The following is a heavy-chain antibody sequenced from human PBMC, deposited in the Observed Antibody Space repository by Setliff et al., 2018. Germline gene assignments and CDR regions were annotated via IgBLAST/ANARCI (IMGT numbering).Heavy chain of an antibody. V-gene: IGHV3-20*04. D-gene: IGHD3-22*01. CDR3: AKDRSRDYDDSSGYDH. J-gene: IGHJ4*02. Sequence: PGGSLRLSCAAPGFTFGSNWMNWVRQAPGKGLVWVSGINWNGDRTGYADSVKGRFTISRDNAKNSLYLQMNRLRAEDTALYYCAKDRSRDYDDSSGYDHWGQGTLVTVSS. CDR1: GFTFGSNW. CDR2: INWNGDRT.